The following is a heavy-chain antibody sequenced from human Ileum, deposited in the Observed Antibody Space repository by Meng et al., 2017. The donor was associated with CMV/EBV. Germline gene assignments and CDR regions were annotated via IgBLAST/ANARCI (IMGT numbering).Heavy chain of an antibody. D-gene: IGHD3-16*01. J-gene: IGHJ5*02. CDR2: IYYNGDT. CDR3: ATAQREYYSSSGNFWGSDWFDP. CDR1: SGSISIPNYY. Sequence: GSLRLSCTVSSGSISIPNYYWVWIRQTPGKGLEWIGNIYYNGDTIYNPSLESRVTISVDTSKSQFSLNLNSVTAADTAMYYCATAQREYYSSSGNFWGSDWFDPWGQGTLVTVSS. V-gene: IGHV4-39*01.